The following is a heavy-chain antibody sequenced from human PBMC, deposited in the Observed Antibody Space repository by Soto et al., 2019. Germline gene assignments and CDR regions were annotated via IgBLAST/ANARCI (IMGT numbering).Heavy chain of an antibody. CDR1: GYTFNSNY. CDR3: ASCGVIASPAYDGSLAPYDY. V-gene: IGHV1-46*02. CDR2: INPSGGST. J-gene: IGHJ4*02. Sequence: SVKVSWKASGYTFNSNYMHWVQQAHGQRLEWMGIINPSGGSTSYAQKFQGRVTMTRDTSTSTVYMELSSLREEDTAVYYCASCGVIASPAYDGSLAPYDYWGQGTLVTVSS. D-gene: IGHD3-16*01.